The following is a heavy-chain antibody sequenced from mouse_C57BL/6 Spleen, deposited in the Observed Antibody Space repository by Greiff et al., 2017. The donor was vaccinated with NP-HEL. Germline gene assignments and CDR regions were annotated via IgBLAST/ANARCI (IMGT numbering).Heavy chain of an antibody. V-gene: IGHV1-22*01. CDR1: GYTFTDYN. CDR3: AGASPRLREGVFDY. J-gene: IGHJ2*01. CDR2: INPNNGGT. D-gene: IGHD2-2*01. Sequence: EVQLQQSGPELVKPGASVKMSCKASGYTFTDYNMHWVKQSHGKSLEWIGYINPNNGGTSYNQKFKGKATLTVNKSSSTAYMELRSLTSEDSAVYYCAGASPRLREGVFDYWGQGTTLTVSS.